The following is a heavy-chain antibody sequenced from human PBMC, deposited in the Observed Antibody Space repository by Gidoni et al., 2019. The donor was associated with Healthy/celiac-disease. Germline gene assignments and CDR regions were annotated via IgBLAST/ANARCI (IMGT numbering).Heavy chain of an antibody. CDR2: ISYDGSNK. J-gene: IGHJ2*01. CDR1: RFTFGSYA. CDR3: ARTTVTPTRRYFDL. Sequence: QVQLVESGGGVVQPVRSLRLSCAASRFTFGSYAMHWVRQGPGKGLEWVAVISYDGSNKYYADSVKGRFTISRDNSKNTLYLQMNSLRAEDTAVYYCARTTVTPTRRYFDLWGRGTLVTVSS. D-gene: IGHD4-4*01. V-gene: IGHV3-30-3*01.